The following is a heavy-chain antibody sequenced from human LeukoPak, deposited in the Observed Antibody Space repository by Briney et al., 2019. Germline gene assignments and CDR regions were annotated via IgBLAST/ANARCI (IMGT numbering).Heavy chain of an antibody. V-gene: IGHV3-9*03. CDR2: ISWNSGSI. CDR3: AKDSTAAAGGVFDY. CDR1: GFTFDDYA. Sequence: PGGSLRLSCAASGFTFDDYAMHWVRQAPGKGLEWVSGISWNSGSIGYADSVKGRFTISRDNAKNSLYLQMNSLRAEDMALYYCAKDSTAAAGGVFDYWGQGTLVTVSP. D-gene: IGHD6-13*01. J-gene: IGHJ4*02.